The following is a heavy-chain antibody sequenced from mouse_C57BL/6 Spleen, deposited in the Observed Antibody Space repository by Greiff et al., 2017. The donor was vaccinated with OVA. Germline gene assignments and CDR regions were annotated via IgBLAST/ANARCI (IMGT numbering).Heavy chain of an antibody. J-gene: IGHJ4*01. CDR3: ARVGYSYAMDY. V-gene: IGHV3-1*01. D-gene: IGHD2-3*01. CDR1: GYSITSGYD. Sequence: EVKLQESGPGMVKPSQSLSLTCTVTGYSITSGYDWHWIRHFPGNKLEWMGYISYSGSTNYNPSLKSRISITHDTSKNHFFLKLNSVTTEDTATYYCARVGYSYAMDYWGQGTSVTVSS. CDR2: ISYSGST.